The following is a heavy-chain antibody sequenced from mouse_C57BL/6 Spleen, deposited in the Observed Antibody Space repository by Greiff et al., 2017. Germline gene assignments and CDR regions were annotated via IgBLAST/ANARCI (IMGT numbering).Heavy chain of an antibody. J-gene: IGHJ3*01. V-gene: IGHV1-7*01. D-gene: IGHD2-4*01. Sequence: QVQLQQSGAELAKPGASVKLSCKASGYTFTSYWLHWLQQRPGQGLAWIGYINLSSGYTKKNQKFKDKATLTAEKSTSTAYMQLSSLTYEDSAVYYCASDYDGGEFAYWGQGTLVTVSA. CDR2: INLSSGYT. CDR1: GYTFTSYW. CDR3: ASDYDGGEFAY.